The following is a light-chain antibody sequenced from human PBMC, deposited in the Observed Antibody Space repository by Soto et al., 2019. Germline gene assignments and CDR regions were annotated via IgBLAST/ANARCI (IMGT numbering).Light chain of an antibody. V-gene: IGKV4-1*01. CDR3: QQYYGTPHT. Sequence: DIVMTQSPDSLTVSLGERATINCKSSQSVLYDSNNKNYLAWYQQKPGQPPNLLIYWASTRESGVPDRFSGSGSGTDFTLTISSLQAEDVAVYYCQQYYGTPHTFGQGTKLEIK. CDR1: QSVLYDSNNKNY. J-gene: IGKJ2*01. CDR2: WAS.